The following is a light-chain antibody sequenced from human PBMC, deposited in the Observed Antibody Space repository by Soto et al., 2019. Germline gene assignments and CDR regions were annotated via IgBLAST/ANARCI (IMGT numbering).Light chain of an antibody. V-gene: IGLV2-14*01. J-gene: IGLJ1*01. CDR2: EVS. CDR3: SSYTSSSTYV. Sequence: QSAVTQPASVSGSPGQAITIACTGTRGDVGGYKYVSWYQQHPGKAPKLMISEVSNRPSGVSNRFSGSKSGNTASLTISGLQAEDEADYYCSSYTSSSTYVFGTGTKVTVL. CDR1: RGDVGGYKY.